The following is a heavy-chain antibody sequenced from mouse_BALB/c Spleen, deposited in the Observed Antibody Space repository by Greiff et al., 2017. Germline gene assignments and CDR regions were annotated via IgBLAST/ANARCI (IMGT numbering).Heavy chain of an antibody. V-gene: IGHV2-6-7*01. CDR1: GFSLTGYG. Sequence: QVQLQQSGPGLVAPSQSLSITCTVSGFSLTGYGVNWVRQPPGKGLEWLGMIWGDGSTDYNSALKSRLSISKDNSKSQVFLKMNSLQTDDTARYYCARDSGTTVVPAYAMDYWGQGTSVTVSS. D-gene: IGHD1-1*01. J-gene: IGHJ4*01. CDR3: ARDSGTTVVPAYAMDY. CDR2: IWGDGST.